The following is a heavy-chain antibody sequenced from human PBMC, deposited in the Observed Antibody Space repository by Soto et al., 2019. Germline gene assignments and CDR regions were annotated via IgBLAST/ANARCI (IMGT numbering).Heavy chain of an antibody. Sequence: GGSLRLSCAASGFTFSNYGINWVRQAPGRGLEWISFISYSSATIHYADSVRGRFTISRDNANNSLYLEMSSLRDEDTAVYFCAPDSSKYTSGSFYFDYWGQGTLVTVSS. CDR3: APDSSKYTSGSFYFDY. J-gene: IGHJ4*02. V-gene: IGHV3-48*02. CDR1: GFTFSNYG. CDR2: ISYSSATI. D-gene: IGHD5-18*01.